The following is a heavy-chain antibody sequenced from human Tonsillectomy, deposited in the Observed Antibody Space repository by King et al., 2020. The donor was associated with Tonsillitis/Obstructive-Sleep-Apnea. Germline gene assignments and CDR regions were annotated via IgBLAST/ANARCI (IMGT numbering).Heavy chain of an antibody. CDR1: GYTITSYA. J-gene: IGHJ4*01. Sequence: VQLVESGSELKKPGASVKVSCKASGYTITSYALNWVRQAPGQGLEWMGWINTNTGNPTQVRDFIGRFVFSWDPSVSTAYLQTSSVEAEDTAVYYCARDSNGGYDGYDLDFWGQGTLVTVSS. CDR2: INTNTGNP. CDR3: ARDSNGGYDGYDLDF. D-gene: IGHD5-12*01. V-gene: IGHV7-4-1*02.